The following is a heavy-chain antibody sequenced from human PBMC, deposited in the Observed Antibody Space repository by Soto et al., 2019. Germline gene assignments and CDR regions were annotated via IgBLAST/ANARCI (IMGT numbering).Heavy chain of an antibody. CDR1: GFNFGAFS. V-gene: IGHV3-21*01. Sequence: EVQLVESGGGLVKPGESLRLSCTASGFNFGAFSLSWVRQAPGKGLEWVSSIDPTSTEIHYADSVEGRFSVYRDSTKNSLYLQMISLRFEDTGVYYCARDYLTGDPRXXFDSWGQGTLVTVSS. J-gene: IGHJ4*02. D-gene: IGHD7-27*01. CDR3: ARDYLTGDPRXXFDS. CDR2: IDPTSTEI.